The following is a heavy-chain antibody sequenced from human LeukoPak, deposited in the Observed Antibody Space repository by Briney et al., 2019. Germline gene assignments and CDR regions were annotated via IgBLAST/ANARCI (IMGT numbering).Heavy chain of an antibody. V-gene: IGHV3-30*18. Sequence: GGSLRLSCAASGFTVSSNYMSWVRQAPGKGLEWVAVISYDGSNKYYADSVKGRFTISRDNSKNTLYLQMNSLRAEDTAVYYCAKDNPGGGATSPNFDYWGQGTLITVSS. CDR2: ISYDGSNK. J-gene: IGHJ4*02. D-gene: IGHD1-26*01. CDR1: GFTVSSNY. CDR3: AKDNPGGGATSPNFDY.